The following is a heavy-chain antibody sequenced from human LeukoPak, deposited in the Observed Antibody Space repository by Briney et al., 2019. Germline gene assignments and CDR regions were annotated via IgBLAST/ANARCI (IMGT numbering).Heavy chain of an antibody. CDR3: AARIAVAGTKDYYFDY. Sequence: PGGSLRLSCAASGFTFSNYYMSWIRQAPGKGLECISYIGNSGSSMSYADSVKGRFTISRDNAKNSLYLQMNSLRAEDTAVYYCAARIAVAGTKDYYFDYWGQGTLVTVSS. V-gene: IGHV3-11*01. J-gene: IGHJ4*02. D-gene: IGHD6-19*01. CDR1: GFTFSNYY. CDR2: IGNSGSSM.